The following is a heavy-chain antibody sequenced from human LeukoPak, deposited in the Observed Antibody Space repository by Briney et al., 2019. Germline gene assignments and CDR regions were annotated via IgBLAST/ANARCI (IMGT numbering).Heavy chain of an antibody. CDR1: GFSFSTSGVG. V-gene: IGHV2-5*01. CDR3: AHTHIGYSNSYWFDP. D-gene: IGHD3-22*01. J-gene: IGHJ5*02. Sequence: SGPTLVKPTQTLTLTCTFSGFSFSTSGVGVGWIRQPPGKALEWLALIYWNDQKRYSPSLKSRLTITKDTSKNQVVLTMTNMDPVDTATYFCAHTHIGYSNSYWFDPWGQGTLVTVSS. CDR2: IYWNDQK.